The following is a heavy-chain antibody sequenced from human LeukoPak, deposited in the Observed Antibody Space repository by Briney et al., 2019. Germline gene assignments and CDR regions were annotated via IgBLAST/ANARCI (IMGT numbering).Heavy chain of an antibody. CDR1: EFTSSAFW. J-gene: IGHJ6*04. CDR2: INKDGTKK. Sequence: GWPLRLSCAASEFTSSAFWMTWVRRPPGKGLEWVANINKDGTKKEYVDSVKGRFSIFRDNAKNSVFLQMNSLRAEDTAVYYCAIFAGAVPGNLLLWGKGTTVIVSA. V-gene: IGHV3-7*01. D-gene: IGHD2-8*02. CDR3: AIFAGAVPGNLLL.